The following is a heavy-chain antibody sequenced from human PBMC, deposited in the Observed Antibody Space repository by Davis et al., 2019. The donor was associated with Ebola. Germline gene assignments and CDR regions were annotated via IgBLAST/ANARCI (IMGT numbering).Heavy chain of an antibody. D-gene: IGHD2-2*01. CDR2: IYYSGST. V-gene: IGHV4-59*01. J-gene: IGHJ6*02. CDR1: GGSISSYY. CDR3: ARGGVRYCSSTSCYDYGMDV. Sequence: SETLSLTCTVSGGSISSYYWSWIRQPPGKGLEWIGYIYYSGSTNYNPSLKSRVTISVDTSKNQFSLKLSSVTAADTAVYYCARGGVRYCSSTSCYDYGMDVWGQGTTVTVSS.